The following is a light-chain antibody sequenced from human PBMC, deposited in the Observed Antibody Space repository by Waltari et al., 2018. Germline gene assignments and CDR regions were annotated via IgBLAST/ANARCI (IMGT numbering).Light chain of an antibody. V-gene: IGKV3-20*01. Sequence: DSVLTQSPGTLSLSPGERATLSCRASQSVSRTLAWYQQKPGQAPRLLIYGASTRATGIPERFSGGGSGTDFSLTISRLEPEDFAVYYCQHYVRLPVTFGQGTKVEIK. CDR1: QSVSRT. CDR3: QHYVRLPVT. J-gene: IGKJ1*01. CDR2: GAS.